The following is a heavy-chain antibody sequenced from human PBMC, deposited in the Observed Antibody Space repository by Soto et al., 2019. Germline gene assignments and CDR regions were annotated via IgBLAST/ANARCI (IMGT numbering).Heavy chain of an antibody. Sequence: PGESLKISCEGSGYRFTNYWIGWVRQMPGKGLEWMGIIYPGDSETRYSPSFEGRVTISVDTSINTAYVQWSSLQASDTAIYYCARRVGTWPFHFDYWGHGTLVTVSS. CDR2: IYPGDSET. CDR1: GYRFTNYW. CDR3: ARRVGTWPFHFDY. V-gene: IGHV5-51*01. J-gene: IGHJ4*01.